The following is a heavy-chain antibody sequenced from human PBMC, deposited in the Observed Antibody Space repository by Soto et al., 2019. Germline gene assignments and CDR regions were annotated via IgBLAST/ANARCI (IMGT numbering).Heavy chain of an antibody. V-gene: IGHV3-33*01. CDR1: GFTFSSYG. D-gene: IGHD3-22*01. CDR3: AREHQYYDSSGYYSSRGPFDY. Sequence: QVQLVESGGGVVQPGRSLRLSCAASGFTFSSYGMHWVRQAPGKGLEWVAVIWYDGSNKYYADSVKGRFTISRDNSKNTLYLQMNSLRAEDTAVYYCAREHQYYDSSGYYSSRGPFDYWGQGTLVTVSS. CDR2: IWYDGSNK. J-gene: IGHJ4*02.